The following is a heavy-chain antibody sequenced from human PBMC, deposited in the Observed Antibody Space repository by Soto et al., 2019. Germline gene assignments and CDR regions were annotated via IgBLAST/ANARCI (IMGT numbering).Heavy chain of an antibody. CDR2: INHSGST. Sequence: SETLSLTCAVDGGSFSGYYWSWIRQHPGKGLEWIGEINHSGSTNYNPSLKSRVTISVDTSKNQFSLKLSSVTAADTAVYYCAREGHSSSWYYFDYWGQGTLVTVSS. V-gene: IGHV4-34*01. J-gene: IGHJ4*02. CDR1: GGSFSGYY. CDR3: AREGHSSSWYYFDY. D-gene: IGHD6-13*01.